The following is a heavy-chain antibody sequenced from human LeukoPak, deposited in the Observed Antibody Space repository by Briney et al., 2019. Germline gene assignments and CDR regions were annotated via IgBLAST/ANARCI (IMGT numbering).Heavy chain of an antibody. CDR2: ISSRGGTI. D-gene: IGHD3-3*01. V-gene: IGHV3-11*04. CDR1: GFTFSDYN. Sequence: GGSLRLSCAASGFTFSDYNMHWIRKAPGKGLEWISSISSRGGTIFYADSVKGRFTISRDNAENSLFLQLNSLRPEDTAVYYCARDGIRSFGLITKHDYWGQGTLVTVSS. CDR3: ARDGIRSFGLITKHDY. J-gene: IGHJ4*02.